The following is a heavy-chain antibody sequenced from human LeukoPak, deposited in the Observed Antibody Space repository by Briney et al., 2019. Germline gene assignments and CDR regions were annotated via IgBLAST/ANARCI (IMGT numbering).Heavy chain of an antibody. CDR2: IYYSGST. V-gene: IGHV4-59*01. Sequence: SETPSLTCTASGGSISSYYWSWIRQPPGKGLEWIGYIYYSGSTNYNPSLKSRVTISVDTSKNQFSLKLTSVTAADTAVYYCARGSTGPFDYWGQGTLVTVSS. J-gene: IGHJ4*02. CDR3: ARGSTGPFDY. CDR1: GGSISSYY. D-gene: IGHD2-2*01.